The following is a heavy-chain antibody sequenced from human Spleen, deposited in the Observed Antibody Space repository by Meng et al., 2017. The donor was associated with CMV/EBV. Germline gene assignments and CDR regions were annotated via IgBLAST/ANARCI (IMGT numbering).Heavy chain of an antibody. CDR2: IYYSGNT. Sequence: SETLSPTCTVSGASVNSGDYYWSWIRQPPGKGLEWIGYIYYSGNTKYNPSLKSRVTISVDTSKNQFSLKLTSVTAADTAVYYCARTDFWGAYDTEISWFDPWGQGTLVTVSS. CDR3: ARTDFWGAYDTEISWFDP. D-gene: IGHD3-3*01. CDR1: GASVNSGDYY. J-gene: IGHJ5*02. V-gene: IGHV4-61*08.